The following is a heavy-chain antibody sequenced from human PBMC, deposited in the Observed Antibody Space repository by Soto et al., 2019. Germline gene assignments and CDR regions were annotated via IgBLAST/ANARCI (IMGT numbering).Heavy chain of an antibody. CDR1: GGSFSGYY. V-gene: IGHV4-34*01. CDR3: ARDKITGLFDY. Sequence: PSETLSLTCAIYGGSFSGYYWTWIRQPPGTGLEWIGEINHSGSTNYNPSLKSRVTISVDTSKNQFSLKLTSVTAADTAVYYCARDKITGLFDYWGQGTLVT. J-gene: IGHJ4*02. CDR2: INHSGST. D-gene: IGHD2-8*02.